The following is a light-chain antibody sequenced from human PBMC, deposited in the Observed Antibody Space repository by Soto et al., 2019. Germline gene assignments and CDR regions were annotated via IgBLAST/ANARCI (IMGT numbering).Light chain of an antibody. CDR3: SSYTSATTYV. V-gene: IGLV2-14*01. CDR2: DVS. Sequence: SVLTQPASVSGSPGQSITISCTGTSSDVGAYNYASWYQQYPGEAPKVIIYDVSHRPAGVSNRFSGSKSGNTASLTISGLQTQDEADYYCSSYTSATTYVFGTGTRSPS. CDR1: SSDVGAYNY. J-gene: IGLJ1*01.